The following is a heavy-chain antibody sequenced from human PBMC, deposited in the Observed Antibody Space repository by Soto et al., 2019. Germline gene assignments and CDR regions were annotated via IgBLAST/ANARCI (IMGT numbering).Heavy chain of an antibody. CDR1: GYTFTSYA. J-gene: IGHJ6*02. D-gene: IGHD3-10*01. Sequence: ASVKVSCKASGYTFTSYAMHWVRQAPGQRLEWMGWINAGNGNTKYSQKFQGRVTITRDTSASTAYMELSSLRSEDTAVYYCARGPDSMVRGVMSPRCYGLGVCGQGTTVTVSS. V-gene: IGHV1-3*01. CDR2: INAGNGNT. CDR3: ARGPDSMVRGVMSPRCYGLGV.